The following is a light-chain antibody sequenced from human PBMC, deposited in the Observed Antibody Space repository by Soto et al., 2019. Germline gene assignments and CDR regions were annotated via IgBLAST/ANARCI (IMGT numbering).Light chain of an antibody. CDR1: SSDVGGSNY. V-gene: IGLV2-14*03. CDR3: TSYRRGPLYV. Sequence: QSALTQPASVSGSPGQSITVSCTGISSDVGGSNYVSWYQQHPGKAPRLIIFDVNNWPSGVSPRFSGSKSGNTASLTISGLQAEDEAHYFCTSYRRGPLYVFGTGTKVTVL. CDR2: DVN. J-gene: IGLJ1*01.